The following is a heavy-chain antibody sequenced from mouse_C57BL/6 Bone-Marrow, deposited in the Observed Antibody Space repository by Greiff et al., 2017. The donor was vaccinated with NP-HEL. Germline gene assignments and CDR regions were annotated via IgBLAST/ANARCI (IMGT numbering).Heavy chain of an antibody. CDR2: IDPEDGDT. CDR3: TTLPIYYYGSSWYFDV. Sequence: EVQRVESGAELVRPGASVKLSCTASGFNIKDYYMHWVKQRPEQGLEWIGRIDPEDGDTEYAPKFQGKATMTADTASNTAYLQLSSLTSEDTAVYYCTTLPIYYYGSSWYFDVWGTGTTVTVSS. CDR1: GFNIKDYY. D-gene: IGHD1-1*01. V-gene: IGHV14-1*01. J-gene: IGHJ1*03.